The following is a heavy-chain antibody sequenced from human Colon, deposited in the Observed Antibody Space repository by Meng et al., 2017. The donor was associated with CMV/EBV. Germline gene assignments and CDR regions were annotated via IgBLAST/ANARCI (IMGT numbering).Heavy chain of an antibody. V-gene: IGHV3-23*01. Sequence: GESLKISCEASQFTFKNFAMHWARQAPGKGLQWVSTISGSGLTTYYADSVKGRLTVSRDNSEDTLYLQMHSLRAEDTAVYYCATDRSLREIVPAAVAFGYWGQGTLVTVSS. CDR3: ATDRSLREIVPAAVAFGY. J-gene: IGHJ4*02. CDR1: QFTFKNFA. CDR2: ISGSGLTT. D-gene: IGHD2-2*01.